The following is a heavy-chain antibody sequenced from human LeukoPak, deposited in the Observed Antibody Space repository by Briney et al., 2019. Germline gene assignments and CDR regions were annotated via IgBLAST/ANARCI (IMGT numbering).Heavy chain of an antibody. CDR2: IYYSGST. V-gene: IGHV4-59*01. CDR1: GGSISSYY. CDR3: ARGERGYSYGKGGYYYGMDV. Sequence: KPSETLSLTCTVSGGSISSYYWSWIRQPPGKGLEWIGYIYYSGSTNYNPSLQSRVTISVDTSKNQFSLKLSSVTAADTAVYYCARGERGYSYGKGGYYYGMDVWGQGTTVTVSS. J-gene: IGHJ6*02. D-gene: IGHD5-18*01.